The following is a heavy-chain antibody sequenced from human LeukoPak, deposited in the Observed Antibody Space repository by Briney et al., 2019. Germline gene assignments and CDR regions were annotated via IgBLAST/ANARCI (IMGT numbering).Heavy chain of an antibody. CDR1: GYTFTSYG. CDR2: ISAYNGNT. CDR3: ARDPRGMITFGGVIVPFDY. V-gene: IGHV1-18*01. D-gene: IGHD3-16*02. Sequence: ASVKVSCKASGYTFTSYGISWVRQAPGQGLEWMGWISAYNGNTNYAQKLQGRVTMTTDTSTSTAYMELRSLRSDDTAVYYCARDPRGMITFGGVIVPFDYWGQGTLVTVSS. J-gene: IGHJ4*02.